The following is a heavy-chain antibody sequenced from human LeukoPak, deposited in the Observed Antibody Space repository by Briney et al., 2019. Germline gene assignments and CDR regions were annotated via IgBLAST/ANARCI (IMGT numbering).Heavy chain of an antibody. V-gene: IGHV1-2*02. CDR3: GRDRHWNQGNFDY. D-gene: IGHD1-1*01. Sequence: ASVKVSCKASGGTFSSYAISWVRQAPGQGLEWMGWINPNNGGTNSAQKFQGRVIMTRDTSIGTAYMELNRLTYDDTAVYYCGRDRHWNQGNFDYWGQGTLVTVSS. J-gene: IGHJ4*02. CDR1: GGTFSSYA. CDR2: INPNNGGT.